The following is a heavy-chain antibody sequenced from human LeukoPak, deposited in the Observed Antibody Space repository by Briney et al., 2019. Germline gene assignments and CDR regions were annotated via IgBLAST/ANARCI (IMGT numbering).Heavy chain of an antibody. D-gene: IGHD3-10*01. CDR1: GGSFSGYY. CDR3: ARQEYYYGSGSYKFRDY. J-gene: IGHJ4*02. V-gene: IGHV4-34*01. Sequence: SEALSLTCAVYGGSFSGYYWSWIRQPPGKGLEWIGEINHSGSTNYNPSLKSRVTISVDTSRNQFSLKLSSVTAADTAVYYCARQEYYYGSGSYKFRDYWGQGTLVTVSS. CDR2: INHSGST.